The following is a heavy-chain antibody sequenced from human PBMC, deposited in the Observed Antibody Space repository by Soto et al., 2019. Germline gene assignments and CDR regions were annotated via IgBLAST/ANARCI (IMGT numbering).Heavy chain of an antibody. CDR1: GGSIRSGGYS. V-gene: IGHV4-30-2*01. Sequence: SETLALTCAVSGGSIRSGGYSWSVIRQPPGKGLEWIGYIYHSGSTYYNPSLKSRVTIPVDRSKNQFSLKLSSVTAADTAVYYCARGQVVAAQHWGQGTLVTVSS. J-gene: IGHJ4*02. D-gene: IGHD2-15*01. CDR2: IYHSGST. CDR3: ARGQVVAAQH.